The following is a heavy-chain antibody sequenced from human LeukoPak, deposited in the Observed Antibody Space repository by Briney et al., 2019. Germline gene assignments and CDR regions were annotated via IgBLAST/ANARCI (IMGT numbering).Heavy chain of an antibody. Sequence: GGSLRLSCVASGVSFGNYWMHWVRQSPGKGLVWVSRIDPDGTTTHYAESVKGRFTISRDNAKNTLYLQMNSLTAEDAAVYYCARDTRGILAARWGQGALVTVPS. V-gene: IGHV3-74*01. CDR1: GVSFGNYW. D-gene: IGHD3-10*01. CDR3: ARDTRGILAAR. J-gene: IGHJ4*02. CDR2: IDPDGTTT.